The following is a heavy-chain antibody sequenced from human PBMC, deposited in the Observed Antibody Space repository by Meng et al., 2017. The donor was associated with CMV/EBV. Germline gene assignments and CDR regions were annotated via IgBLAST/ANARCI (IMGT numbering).Heavy chain of an antibody. CDR1: GGSISSSSYY. D-gene: IGHD3-3*01. Sequence: SETLSLTCTVSGGSISSSSYYWGWIRQPAGKGLEWIGRIYTSGSTNYNPSLKSRVTMSVDTSKNQFSLKLSSVTAADTAVYYCARVRYYDFWSGYSERDYYYYGMDVWGQGTTVTVSS. V-gene: IGHV4-61*02. CDR2: IYTSGST. J-gene: IGHJ6*02. CDR3: ARVRYYDFWSGYSERDYYYYGMDV.